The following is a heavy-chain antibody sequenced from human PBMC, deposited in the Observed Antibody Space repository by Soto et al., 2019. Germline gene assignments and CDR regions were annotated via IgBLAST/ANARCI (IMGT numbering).Heavy chain of an antibody. V-gene: IGHV3-21*01. CDR3: ARVKTVTTKGYYFDY. CDR1: GFTFSSYS. CDR2: ISSSSSYI. D-gene: IGHD4-17*01. Sequence: PGGSLRLSCAASGFTFSSYSINWVRQAPGKGLEWVSSISSSSSYIYYADSVKGRFTISRDNAKNSLYLQMNSLRAEDTAVYYCARVKTVTTKGYYFDYWGQGTLVTVSS. J-gene: IGHJ4*02.